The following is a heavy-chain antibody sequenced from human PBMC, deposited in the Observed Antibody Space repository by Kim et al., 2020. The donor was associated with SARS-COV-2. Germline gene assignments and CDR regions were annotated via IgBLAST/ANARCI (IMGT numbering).Heavy chain of an antibody. J-gene: IGHJ4*01. Sequence: GGSMRLSCAASGFTVSSNYMSWVRQAPGKGLEWVSVIYSGGSTYYADSVKGRFTIFRDNSKNTLYLQMNSLRAEDTAVYYCASSEGDYYDSSGPLTYWG. D-gene: IGHD3-22*01. CDR1: GFTVSSNY. CDR3: ASSEGDYYDSSGPLTY. CDR2: IYSGGST. V-gene: IGHV3-66*01.